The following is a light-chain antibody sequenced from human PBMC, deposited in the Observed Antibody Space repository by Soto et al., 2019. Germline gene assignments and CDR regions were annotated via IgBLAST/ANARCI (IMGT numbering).Light chain of an antibody. CDR2: AAS. V-gene: IGKV1-8*01. J-gene: IGKJ2*01. Sequence: AIRMTQSPSSFSASTGDRVTITCRASQGISSYLAWYQQKPGKAPKLLIYAASTLQSGVPSRFSGSGSGTDFTLTISCLQSEDFATSYCQQYYSYPYTFGQVTKLEIK. CDR1: QGISSY. CDR3: QQYYSYPYT.